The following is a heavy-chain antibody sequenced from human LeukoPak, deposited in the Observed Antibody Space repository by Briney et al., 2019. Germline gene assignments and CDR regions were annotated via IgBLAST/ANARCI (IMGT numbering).Heavy chain of an antibody. J-gene: IGHJ4*02. Sequence: QTGGSLRLSCAASGFTFSSYSMNWVRQAPGKGLEWVAVISYDGSNKYYADSVKGRFTISRDNSKNTLYLQMNSLRAEDTAVYYCAPSLGDFWSGRLDYWGQGTLVTVSS. CDR3: APSLGDFWSGRLDY. CDR1: GFTFSSYS. V-gene: IGHV3-30*03. CDR2: ISYDGSNK. D-gene: IGHD3-3*01.